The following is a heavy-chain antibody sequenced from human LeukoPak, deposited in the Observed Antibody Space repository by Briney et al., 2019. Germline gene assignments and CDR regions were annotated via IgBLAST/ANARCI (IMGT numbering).Heavy chain of an antibody. J-gene: IGHJ4*02. CDR3: ARELPRGRQWLVRGNDY. Sequence: PLASVKVSCKASGYTFTSYAMNWVRQAPGQGLEWMGWINTNTGNPTYAQGFTGRFVFSLDTSVSTAYLQISSLKAEDTAVYYCARELPRGRQWLVRGNDYWGQGTLVTVSS. CDR2: INTNTGNP. CDR1: GYTFTSYA. D-gene: IGHD6-19*01. V-gene: IGHV7-4-1*02.